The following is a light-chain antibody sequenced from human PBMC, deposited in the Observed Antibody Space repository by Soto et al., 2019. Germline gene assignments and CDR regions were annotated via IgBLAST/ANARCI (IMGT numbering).Light chain of an antibody. Sequence: DIQLTQSPSFLSASVCDRVTITCRASQDLTGYLAWYQQEPGKAPKLLISATSPLQSGVPSRFNGSGSGTEMTLTSTSLQPVVFMTYCCQKFKRYPHTMGGRTKV. CDR2: ATS. J-gene: IGKJ4*02. CDR1: QDLTGY. CDR3: QKFKRYPHT. V-gene: IGKV1-9*01.